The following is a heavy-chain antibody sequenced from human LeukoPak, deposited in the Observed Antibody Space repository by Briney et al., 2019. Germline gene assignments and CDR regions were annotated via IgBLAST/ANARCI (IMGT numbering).Heavy chain of an antibody. J-gene: IGHJ4*02. CDR3: ARQFDY. V-gene: IGHV1-2*02. CDR2: INANSGGT. CDR1: GYTFTGYY. Sequence: ASVTVSCKASGYTFTGYYMHWVRQAPGQGLEWMGWINANSGGTDYAQKFQDRVTMTRDTSISTAYMELSSLRSEDTAVYYCARQFDYWGQGTLVTVSS.